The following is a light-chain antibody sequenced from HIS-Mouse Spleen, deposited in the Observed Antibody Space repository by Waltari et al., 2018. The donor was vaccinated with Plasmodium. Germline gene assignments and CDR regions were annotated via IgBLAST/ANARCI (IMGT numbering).Light chain of an antibody. CDR1: QGISSY. Sequence: DIQLTHSPSFLSASVGDRVTITCRASQGISSYLAWYQQKPGKAPKLLLYAASTLQSGVPSRFSGSGSGTEFTLTISSLQPEDFATYYCQQLNSYPYTFGQGTKLEIK. CDR3: QQLNSYPYT. J-gene: IGKJ2*01. CDR2: AAS. V-gene: IGKV1-9*01.